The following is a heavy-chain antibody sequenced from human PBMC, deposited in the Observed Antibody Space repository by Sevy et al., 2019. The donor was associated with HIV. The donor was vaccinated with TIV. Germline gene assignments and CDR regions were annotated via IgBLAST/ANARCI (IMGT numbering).Heavy chain of an antibody. CDR1: GFTFSSYG. J-gene: IGHJ4*02. V-gene: IGHV3-30*18. D-gene: IGHD6-19*01. CDR2: ISYDGSNK. CDR3: AKDPSGWPLPDY. Sequence: GGSLRLSCAASGFTFSSYGMHWVRQAPGKGLEWVAVISYDGSNKYYADSVKGRFTISRDNSKNTLYLQMNSLRAEDTAVYYCAKDPSGWPLPDYWGQGTLVTVSP.